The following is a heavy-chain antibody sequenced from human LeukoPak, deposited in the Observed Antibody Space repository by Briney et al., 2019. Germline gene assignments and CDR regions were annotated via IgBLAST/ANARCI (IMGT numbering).Heavy chain of an antibody. J-gene: IGHJ3*02. CDR1: GFTFSSYA. CDR3: ARGHDAFDI. V-gene: IGHV3-30-3*01. Sequence: PRGSVRLSCAASGFTFSSYAMHWVRQAPGKGLEWVAVISYDGSNKYYADSVKGRFTISRDNSKNTLYLQMNSLRAEDTAVYYCARGHDAFDIWGQGTMVTVSS. CDR2: ISYDGSNK.